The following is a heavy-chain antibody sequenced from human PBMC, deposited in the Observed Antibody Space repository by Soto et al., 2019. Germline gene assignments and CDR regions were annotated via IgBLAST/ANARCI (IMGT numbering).Heavy chain of an antibody. D-gene: IGHD4-17*01. J-gene: IGHJ6*02. CDR3: ARDHLLRYVYYYYGMDV. CDR1: GFTFSSYA. Sequence: QVQLVESGGGVVQPGRSLRLSCAASGFTFSSYAMHWVRQAPGKGLEWVAVISYDGSNKYYADSVKGRFTISRDNSKNTLYLQMNSLRAEDTAVYYCARDHLLRYVYYYYGMDVWGQGTTVTVSS. V-gene: IGHV3-30-3*01. CDR2: ISYDGSNK.